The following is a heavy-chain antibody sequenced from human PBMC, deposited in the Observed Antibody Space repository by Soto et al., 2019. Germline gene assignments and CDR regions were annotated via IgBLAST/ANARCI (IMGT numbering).Heavy chain of an antibody. V-gene: IGHV5-10-1*01. CDR1: GDSFTSYW. J-gene: IGHJ4*02. Sequence: PGESLKISCSGSGDSFTSYWISWVRQMPGKGPEWMGRIDPSDSYTNYSPSFQGHVTISADKSISTAYLQWSSLKASDTAMYYCARSHYGDYSLVDYWGQGTLVTVSS. CDR2: IDPSDSYT. CDR3: ARSHYGDYSLVDY. D-gene: IGHD4-17*01.